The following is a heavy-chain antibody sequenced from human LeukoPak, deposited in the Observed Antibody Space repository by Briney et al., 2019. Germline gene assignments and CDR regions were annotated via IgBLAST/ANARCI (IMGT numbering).Heavy chain of an antibody. Sequence: PSETLSLTCAVYGGSFRGYYWSWIRQPPGEGLEWVGEIDHSGSTNYNPSLKSRVPISVDTSKNQHSLKLSPVPAADTAVYYCARGWVDYFDYWGQGTLVTVSS. V-gene: IGHV4-34*01. D-gene: IGHD2-15*01. CDR1: GGSFRGYY. CDR2: IDHSGST. CDR3: ARGWVDYFDY. J-gene: IGHJ4*02.